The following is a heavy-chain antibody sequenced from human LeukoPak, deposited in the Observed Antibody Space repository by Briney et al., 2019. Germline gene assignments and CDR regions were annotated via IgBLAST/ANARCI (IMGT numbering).Heavy chain of an antibody. CDR1: GGSISSYY. D-gene: IGHD6-6*01. CDR2: IYYSGST. V-gene: IGHV4-59*12. J-gene: IGHJ5*02. CDR3: AREDYSSSGGGWFDP. Sequence: SETLSLTCTVSGGSISSYYWSWIRQPPGKGMEWIGYIYYSGSTNYNPSLKSRVTISVDTSKNQFSLKLSSVTAADTAVYYCAREDYSSSGGGWFDPWGQGTLVTVSS.